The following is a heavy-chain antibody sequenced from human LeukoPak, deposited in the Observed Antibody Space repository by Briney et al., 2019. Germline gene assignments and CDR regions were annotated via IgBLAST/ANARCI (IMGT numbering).Heavy chain of an antibody. Sequence: SETLSLTCAVYGGSLSGYYWSWIRQPPGKGLEWIGEINHSGSTNYNPSLKSRVTISVDTSKNQFSLKLSSVTAADTAVYYCARDPYYYGSGSYYNGDYWGQGTLVTVSS. V-gene: IGHV4-34*01. CDR3: ARDPYYYGSGSYYNGDY. CDR2: INHSGST. CDR1: GGSLSGYY. J-gene: IGHJ4*02. D-gene: IGHD3-10*01.